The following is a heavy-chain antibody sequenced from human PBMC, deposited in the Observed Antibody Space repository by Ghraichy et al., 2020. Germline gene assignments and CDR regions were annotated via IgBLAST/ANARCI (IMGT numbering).Heavy chain of an antibody. V-gene: IGHV3-23*01. CDR2: ISGSGGST. D-gene: IGHD6-19*01. CDR1: GFTFSSYA. CDR3: AKDQDSSGWHALGGFDY. Sequence: GESLNISCAASGFTFSSYAMSWVRPAPGKGLEWVSAISGSGGSTYYADSVKGRFTISRDNSKNTLYLQMNSLRAEDTAVYYCAKDQDSSGWHALGGFDYWGQGTLVTVSS. J-gene: IGHJ4*02.